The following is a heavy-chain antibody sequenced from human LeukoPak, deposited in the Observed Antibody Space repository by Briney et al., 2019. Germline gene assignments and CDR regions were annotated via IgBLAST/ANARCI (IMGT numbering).Heavy chain of an antibody. CDR1: GYTLTELS. CDR3: AIAPDDYGGLDY. J-gene: IGHJ4*02. Sequence: ASVKVSCKVSGYTLTELSMHWVRQAPGKGLEWMGGFDPEDGETIYAQKFQGRVTMTEDTSTDTAYMELSSLRSEDTAVYYCAIAPDDYGGLDYWGQGTLVTVSS. V-gene: IGHV1-24*01. CDR2: FDPEDGET. D-gene: IGHD4-17*01.